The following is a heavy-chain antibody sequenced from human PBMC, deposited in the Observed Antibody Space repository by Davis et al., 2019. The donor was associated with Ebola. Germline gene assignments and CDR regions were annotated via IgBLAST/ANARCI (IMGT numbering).Heavy chain of an antibody. J-gene: IGHJ3*02. V-gene: IGHV3-9*01. Sequence: GGSLTLSCAASGFTFDDYAMHWVRQAPGKGLEWVSGISWNSGSIGYADSVKGRFTISRDNAKNTLYLQKNSLRVEDTAVYYCAREMATTNDAFDIWGQGTMVSVSS. CDR1: GFTFDDYA. CDR2: ISWNSGSI. D-gene: IGHD5-24*01. CDR3: AREMATTNDAFDI.